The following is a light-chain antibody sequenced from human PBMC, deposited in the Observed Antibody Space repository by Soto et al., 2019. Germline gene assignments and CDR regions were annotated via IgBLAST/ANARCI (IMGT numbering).Light chain of an antibody. V-gene: IGLV2-23*02. Sequence: QAASVSGSPGQSITISCTGTSSDVGSYNLVSWYQQHPGKAPKLMIYEVSKRPSGVSNRFSGSKSGNTASLTISGLQAEDEADYYCCSYAGSLVFGGGTKLTVL. CDR2: EVS. CDR3: CSYAGSLV. CDR1: SSDVGSYNL. J-gene: IGLJ3*02.